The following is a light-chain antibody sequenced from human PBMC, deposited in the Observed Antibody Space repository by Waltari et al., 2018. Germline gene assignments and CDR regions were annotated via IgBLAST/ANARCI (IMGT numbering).Light chain of an antibody. J-gene: IGLJ3*02. CDR2: DVS. CDR1: SRDVGGYHY. Sequence: QSALTQPRSVSGSPGQPVTISCTGTSRDVGGYHYVPWYQQHPGKAPKLMIYDVSKRPSGVPDRFSGSKSGNTASLTISGLQAEDEADYYCCSYAGSYTWVFGGGTKLTVL. CDR3: CSYAGSYTWV. V-gene: IGLV2-11*01.